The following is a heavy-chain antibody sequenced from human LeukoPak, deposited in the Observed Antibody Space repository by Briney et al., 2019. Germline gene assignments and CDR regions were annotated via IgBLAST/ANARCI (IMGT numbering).Heavy chain of an antibody. J-gene: IGHJ4*02. CDR2: INHSGST. CDR1: GGSFSGYY. Sequence: PSETLSLTCAVYGGSFSGYYWSWIRQPPGKGLEWIGEINHSGSTNYNPSLKSRVTISVDTSKNQFSLKLSSVTAADTAVYYCASSQLLIFDYWGQGTLVTVSS. V-gene: IGHV4-34*01. D-gene: IGHD2-2*01. CDR3: ASSQLLIFDY.